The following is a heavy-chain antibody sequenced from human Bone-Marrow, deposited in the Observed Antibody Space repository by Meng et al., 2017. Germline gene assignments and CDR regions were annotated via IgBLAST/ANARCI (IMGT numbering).Heavy chain of an antibody. CDR2: INPKSGDT. D-gene: IGHD6-13*01. J-gene: IGHJ4*02. CDR1: GYTFPDYW. V-gene: IGHV1-2*06. Sequence: QGQVVESGAEGKKLGASVKVSCKASGYTFPDYWLHWVRRAPGQGLEWMGRINPKSGDTHYAQRFQGRVTMTGDTSISTAYMELSGLRSDDTAMYYCARDEDISAAGKLFGDYWGQGTLVTVSS. CDR3: ARDEDISAAGKLFGDY.